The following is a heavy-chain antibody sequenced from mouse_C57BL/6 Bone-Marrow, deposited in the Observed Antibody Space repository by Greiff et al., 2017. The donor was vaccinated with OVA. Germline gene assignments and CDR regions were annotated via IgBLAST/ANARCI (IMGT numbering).Heavy chain of an antibody. CDR3: ARQGDYDAVRAWFAY. Sequence: QVQLQQSGAELVKPGASVKMSCQASGYTFTTYPIEWMKQNHGKSLEWIGNFHPYNDDTKYNEKFKGKATLTVEESSSTVYLELSRLTSDYSAVYYCARQGDYDAVRAWFAYWGQVTLVTVSA. V-gene: IGHV1-47*01. D-gene: IGHD2-4*01. CDR1: GYTFTTYP. J-gene: IGHJ3*01. CDR2: FHPYNDDT.